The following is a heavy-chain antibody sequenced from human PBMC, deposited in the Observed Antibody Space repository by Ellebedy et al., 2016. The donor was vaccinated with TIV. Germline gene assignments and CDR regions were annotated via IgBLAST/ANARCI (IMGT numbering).Heavy chain of an antibody. V-gene: IGHV1-8*02. J-gene: IGHJ4*02. CDR3: ARGLTYYDFWSGYYSSEGNFDY. Sequence: ASVKVSXKASGYTFTGYYMHWVRQAPGQGLEWMGWINPNSGNTGYAQKFQGRVTMTRNTSISTAYMELSSLRSEDTAVYYCARGLTYYDFWSGYYSSEGNFDYWGQGTLVTVSS. D-gene: IGHD3-3*01. CDR2: INPNSGNT. CDR1: GYTFTGYY.